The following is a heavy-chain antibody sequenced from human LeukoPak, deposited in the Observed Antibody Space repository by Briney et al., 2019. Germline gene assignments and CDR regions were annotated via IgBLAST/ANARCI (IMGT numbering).Heavy chain of an antibody. J-gene: IGHJ6*02. V-gene: IGHV1-2*04. D-gene: IGHD5-12*01. CDR2: INPNSGGT. CDR1: GYTFTGYY. CDR3: ARGGFSGYESAYYYYGMGV. Sequence: ASVKVSCKASGYTFTGYYMHWVRQAPGQGLEWMGWINPNSGGTNYAQKFQDWVTLTRDTSTSTAYMELSRLRSDDTAVYYCARGGFSGYESAYYYYGMGVWGQGTTVTVSS.